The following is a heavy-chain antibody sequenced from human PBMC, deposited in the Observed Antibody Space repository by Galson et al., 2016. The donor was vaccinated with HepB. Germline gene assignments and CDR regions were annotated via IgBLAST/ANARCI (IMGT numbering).Heavy chain of an antibody. J-gene: IGHJ4*02. CDR1: DASVTSFY. CDR2: IFYSGST. D-gene: IGHD3-10*01. Sequence: ETLSLTCTVSDASVTSFYWSWIRQPPGKGLEWLGYIFYSGSTKYNPSLKSRVTISVDTSKNEFSLQLNSVTAADTAVYFCARYTHYYGSGSFDYWGQGTLITVSS. V-gene: IGHV4-59*02. CDR3: ARYTHYYGSGSFDY.